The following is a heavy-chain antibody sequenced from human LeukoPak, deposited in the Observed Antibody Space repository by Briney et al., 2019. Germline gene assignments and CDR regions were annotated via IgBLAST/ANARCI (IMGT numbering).Heavy chain of an antibody. D-gene: IGHD4/OR15-4a*01. CDR2: IYSDNT. Sequence: GGSLRLSCTVSGFTVSSNSMSWVRQAPGKGLEWVSFIYSDNTHYSDSVKGRFTISRDNSKNTLYLQMNSLRAEDTAVYYCAGRAGAYSHPYDHWGQGTLVTVSS. CDR3: AGRAGAYSHPYDH. V-gene: IGHV3-53*01. CDR1: GFTVSSNS. J-gene: IGHJ4*02.